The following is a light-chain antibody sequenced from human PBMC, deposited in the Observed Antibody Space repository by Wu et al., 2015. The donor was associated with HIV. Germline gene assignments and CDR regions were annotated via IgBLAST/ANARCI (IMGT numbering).Light chain of an antibody. CDR1: ETVGLS. V-gene: IGKV3-11*01. CDR2: DTS. Sequence: EILLTQSPATLSLSPGERVTLSCRASETVGLSLAWYQQRPGQAPRLLIYDTSDRAPDVPARFTGGGSGTDFTLIISSLQPEDFAIYYCQQRVGWPLTFGGGTKVEI. J-gene: IGKJ4*01. CDR3: QQRVGWPLT.